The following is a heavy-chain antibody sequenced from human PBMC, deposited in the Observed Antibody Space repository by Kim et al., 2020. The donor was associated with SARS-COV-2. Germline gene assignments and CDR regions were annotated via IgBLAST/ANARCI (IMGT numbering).Heavy chain of an antibody. J-gene: IGHJ5*02. CDR3: AKDLAAAGPAGFDP. Sequence: GGSLRLSCAASGFTFDDYAMHWVRQAPGKGLEWVSGISWNSGSIGYADSVKGRFTISRDNAKNSLYLQMNSLRAEDTALYYCAKDLAAAGPAGFDPWGQGTLVTVSS. V-gene: IGHV3-9*01. CDR1: GFTFDDYA. D-gene: IGHD6-13*01. CDR2: ISWNSGSI.